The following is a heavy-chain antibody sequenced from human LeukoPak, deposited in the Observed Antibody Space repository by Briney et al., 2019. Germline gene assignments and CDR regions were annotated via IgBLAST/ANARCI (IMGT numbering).Heavy chain of an antibody. CDR3: ARGDLWFGELLVPFDY. CDR1: GFTFSDYY. J-gene: IGHJ4*02. CDR2: IYSGGST. V-gene: IGHV3-53*01. D-gene: IGHD3-10*01. Sequence: PGGSLRLSCAASGFTFSDYYMSWVRQAPGKGLEWVSVIYSGGSTYYADSVKGRFTISRDNSKNTLYLQMNSLRAEDTAVYYCARGDLWFGELLVPFDYWGQGTLVTVSS.